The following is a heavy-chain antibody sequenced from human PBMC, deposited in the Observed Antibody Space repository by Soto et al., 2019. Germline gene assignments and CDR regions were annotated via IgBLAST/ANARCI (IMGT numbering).Heavy chain of an antibody. D-gene: IGHD2-2*01. CDR1: GYTFTSYG. Sequence: ASVKVSCKASGYTFTSYGISWVRQAPGQGLECMGWISAYNGNTNYAQKLQGRVTMTTDTSTSTGYMELRSLRSDDTAVYYCARDHCSSTSCYRSHDAFDIWGQGTMVTVSS. V-gene: IGHV1-18*01. CDR3: ARDHCSSTSCYRSHDAFDI. J-gene: IGHJ3*02. CDR2: ISAYNGNT.